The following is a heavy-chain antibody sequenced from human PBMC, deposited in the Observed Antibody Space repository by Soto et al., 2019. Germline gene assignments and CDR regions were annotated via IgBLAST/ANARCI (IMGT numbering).Heavy chain of an antibody. D-gene: IGHD4-17*01. CDR1: GFSFSSYG. J-gene: IGHJ4*02. CDR2: IWYDGSKK. Sequence: QVQLVESGGGVVQPGRSLRLSCAASGFSFSSYGMHWVRQAPGKGLEWLAVIWYDGSKKYYADSVKGRLTVSRDNSENTLYLQMNSLTAEDTAVYYCARKGDYGDYAPGGYWGQGTLVIVSS. V-gene: IGHV3-33*01. CDR3: ARKGDYGDYAPGGY.